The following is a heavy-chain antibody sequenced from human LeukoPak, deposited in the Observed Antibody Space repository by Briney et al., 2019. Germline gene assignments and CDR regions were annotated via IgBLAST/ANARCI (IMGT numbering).Heavy chain of an antibody. J-gene: IGHJ4*02. Sequence: PGVTLRLSCAASGFTFSTYGMSWVRQAPGKGLEWVSAISGSGGSTHYADSVKGRFTIFRDNSKNTLYLQMNSLRAEDTAVYYCAKARYYDSSGPFDYWGQGTLVTVSS. CDR2: ISGSGGST. V-gene: IGHV3-23*01. CDR3: AKARYYDSSGPFDY. D-gene: IGHD3-22*01. CDR1: GFTFSTYG.